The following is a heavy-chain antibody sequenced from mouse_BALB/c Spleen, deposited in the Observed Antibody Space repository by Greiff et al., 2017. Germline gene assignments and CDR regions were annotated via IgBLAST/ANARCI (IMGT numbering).Heavy chain of an antibody. CDR1: GFTFSSYT. J-gene: IGHJ3*01. Sequence: EVKVVESGGGLVQPGGSRKLSCAASGFTFSSYTMSWVRQTPEKRLEWVAYISNGGGSTYYPDTVKGRFTISRDNAKNTLYLQMSSLKSEDTAMYYCARQEDGYFWFAYWGQGTLVTVSA. CDR3: ARQEDGYFWFAY. D-gene: IGHD2-3*01. CDR2: ISNGGGST. V-gene: IGHV5-12-2*01.